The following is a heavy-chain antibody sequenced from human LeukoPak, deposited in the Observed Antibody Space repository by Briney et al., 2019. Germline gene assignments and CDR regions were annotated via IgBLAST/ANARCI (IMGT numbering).Heavy chain of an antibody. CDR2: INPSSGST. CDR3: ARNHCDILTGHYSNWCDP. D-gene: IGHD3-9*01. V-gene: IGHV1-46*03. J-gene: IGHJ5*02. Sequence: ASAKVSCKASGYTFTSNYMHWVRQAPGQGREGMGIINPSSGSTSYAQNFQGRVTTTSETSTRTVYMVLGSLRYEDTAVYYCARNHCDILTGHYSNWCDPWGQGTLVTVSS. CDR1: GYTFTSNY.